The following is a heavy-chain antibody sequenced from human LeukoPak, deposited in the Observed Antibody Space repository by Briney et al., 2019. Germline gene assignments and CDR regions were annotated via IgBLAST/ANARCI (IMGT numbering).Heavy chain of an antibody. D-gene: IGHD2-15*01. Sequence: GSNEYYADSVKGRFTISRDDSRNTLYLQMNSLRAEDTALYYCAKKHQDAGDYWGQGTLVTVSS. J-gene: IGHJ4*02. CDR2: GSNE. V-gene: IGHV3-30*02. CDR3: AKKHQDAGDY.